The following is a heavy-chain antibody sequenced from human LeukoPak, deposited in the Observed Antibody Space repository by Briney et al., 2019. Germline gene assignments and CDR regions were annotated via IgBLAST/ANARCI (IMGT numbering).Heavy chain of an antibody. J-gene: IGHJ3*02. D-gene: IGHD4-23*01. Sequence: MPSETLSLTCTVSGDSISSSSYYWGWIRQPPGKELEWIGSIYYSGSTYYNPSLNSRVTISVDTSKNQFSLKLSSVTAADTAVYYCARDYLGGNPDAFDIWGQGTMVTVSS. CDR1: GDSISSSSYY. CDR3: ARDYLGGNPDAFDI. V-gene: IGHV4-39*07. CDR2: IYYSGST.